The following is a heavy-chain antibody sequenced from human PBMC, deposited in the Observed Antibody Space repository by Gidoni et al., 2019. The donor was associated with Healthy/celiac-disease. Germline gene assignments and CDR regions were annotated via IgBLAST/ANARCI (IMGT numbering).Heavy chain of an antibody. D-gene: IGHD2-15*01. CDR2: IYYSGST. V-gene: IGHV4-59*01. Sequence: QVQLQESGPGLVKPSETLFLTCTVSGGSISRYYWSWIRQPPGKGLEWIGYIYYSGSTNYNPSLKSRVTISVDTSKNQCSLKLSSVTAADTAVYYCARVPCSGGSCYSGLDYWGQGTLVTVSS. CDR3: ARVPCSGGSCYSGLDY. J-gene: IGHJ4*02. CDR1: GGSISRYY.